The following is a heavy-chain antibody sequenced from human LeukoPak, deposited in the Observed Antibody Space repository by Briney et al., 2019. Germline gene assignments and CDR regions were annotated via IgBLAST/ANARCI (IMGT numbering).Heavy chain of an antibody. Sequence: GGSLRLSCSASGFTFSSYAMHWVRQAPGKGLEYVSAISSNGGSTYYADSVKGRFTISRDNSKNTLYLQMSSLRAEDTAVYYCARTMVRGVIIDIDYWGQGTLVTVSS. CDR2: ISSNGGST. CDR3: ARTMVRGVIIDIDY. CDR1: GFTFSSYA. V-gene: IGHV3-64D*09. J-gene: IGHJ4*02. D-gene: IGHD3-10*01.